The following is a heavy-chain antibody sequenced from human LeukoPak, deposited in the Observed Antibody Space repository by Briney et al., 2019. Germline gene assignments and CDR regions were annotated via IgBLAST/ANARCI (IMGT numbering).Heavy chain of an antibody. CDR2: IKEDGSEK. V-gene: IGHV3-7*01. D-gene: IGHD3-9*01. CDR1: GFTFSSYA. J-gene: IGHJ4*02. Sequence: GGSLRLSCAASGFTFSSYAMHWVRQAPGKGLEWVANIKEDGSEKYYVDSVKGRFTISRDNAKSSLFLQMNSLRAEDTAVYYCVRDWYSDFLTALDYWGQGTLVTVSS. CDR3: VRDWYSDFLTALDY.